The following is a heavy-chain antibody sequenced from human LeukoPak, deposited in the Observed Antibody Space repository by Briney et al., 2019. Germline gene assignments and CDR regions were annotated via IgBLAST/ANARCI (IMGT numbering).Heavy chain of an antibody. CDR2: IHYGGST. D-gene: IGHD6-13*01. V-gene: IGHV4-59*01. CDR3: ARRMGQQLGVDAFDV. J-gene: IGHJ3*01. CDR1: GGSISGYC. Sequence: SETLSLTCTVSGGSISGYCWSWFRQPPGKGLEWIGFIHYGGSTNYNPSLKSRVTISVDTSKNQFSLKLSSVTAADTAVYFCARRMGQQLGVDAFDVWGQGTMVTVSS.